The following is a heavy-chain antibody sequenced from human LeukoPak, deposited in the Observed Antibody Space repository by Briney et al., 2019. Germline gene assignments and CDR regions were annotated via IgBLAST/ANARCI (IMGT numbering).Heavy chain of an antibody. CDR1: GFTSSNYA. Sequence: RGCLRLSCAASGFTSSNYAMSWVRHAPGKGRECVSSILRSSGSTYYADSVKGRFTVSRDNSRSTLYLQMKSLRAEDTAVYYCAKDRGYCSGGSCYGNYGMDVWGQGTTVTVSS. CDR2: ILRSSGST. V-gene: IGHV3-23*01. J-gene: IGHJ6*02. D-gene: IGHD2-15*01. CDR3: AKDRGYCSGGSCYGNYGMDV.